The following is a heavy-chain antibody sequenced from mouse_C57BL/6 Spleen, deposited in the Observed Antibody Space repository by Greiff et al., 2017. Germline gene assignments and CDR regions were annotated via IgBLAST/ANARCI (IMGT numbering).Heavy chain of an antibody. J-gene: IGHJ4*01. Sequence: VQLQQSGAELVRPGASVTLSCKASGYTFTDYEMHWVKQTPVHGLEWIGAIDPETGGTAYNQKFKGKAILTADKSSSTAYMELRSLTSEDSAVYYCTRADRSSSYAMDYWGQGTSVTVSS. CDR1: GYTFTDYE. V-gene: IGHV1-15*01. CDR3: TRADRSSSYAMDY. D-gene: IGHD1-1*01. CDR2: IDPETGGT.